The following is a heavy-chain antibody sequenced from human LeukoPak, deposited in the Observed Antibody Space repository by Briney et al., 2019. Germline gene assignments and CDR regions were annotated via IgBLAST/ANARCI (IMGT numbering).Heavy chain of an antibody. CDR2: ITSSGTTI. D-gene: IGHD4-23*01. CDR3: ARVHYFYGGNSEVYFDY. Sequence: GGSLRLSCEASGFTFSDYYMTWIRQAPGKGLEWVSYITSSGTTIYYADSVKGRFTISRDNAKNSLSLQMNSLRAEDTAVYYCARVHYFYGGNSEVYFDYWGQGTLVTVSS. J-gene: IGHJ4*02. CDR1: GFTFSDYY. V-gene: IGHV3-11*04.